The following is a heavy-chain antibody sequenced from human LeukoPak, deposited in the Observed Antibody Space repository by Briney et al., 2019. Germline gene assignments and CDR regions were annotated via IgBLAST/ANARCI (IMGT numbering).Heavy chain of an antibody. CDR1: GGTFISYA. D-gene: IGHD3-9*01. CDR2: IIPIFGTA. Sequence: SVKASCKPSGGTFISYAISWVRQAPGQGLEWMGGIIPIFGTANYAQKFQGRVTITADEYTSTAYLELSSLRSEDTAVYYCASNSNYYDILTGSTPKYYFDYWGQGTLVTGSS. J-gene: IGHJ4*02. V-gene: IGHV1-69*13. CDR3: ASNSNYYDILTGSTPKYYFDY.